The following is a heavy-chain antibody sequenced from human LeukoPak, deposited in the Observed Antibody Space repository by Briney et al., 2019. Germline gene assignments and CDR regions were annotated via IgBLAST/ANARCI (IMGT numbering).Heavy chain of an antibody. J-gene: IGHJ4*02. D-gene: IGHD1-26*01. Sequence: VLRWLSCAAASCTFSTYCLGGAGPAPEMGLEWVANINRYASTMHYVDSVKGRFTISRDNAKNSLSLQMNSLRAEDTALYYCARDNGGSLDYWGQGTLVTVSS. CDR2: INRYASTM. CDR3: ARDNGGSLDY. V-gene: IGHV3-7*01. CDR1: SCTFSTYC.